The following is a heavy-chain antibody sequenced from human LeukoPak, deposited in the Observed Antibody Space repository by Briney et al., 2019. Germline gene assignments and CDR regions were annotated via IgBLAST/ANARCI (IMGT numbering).Heavy chain of an antibody. CDR2: VVASYEGT. Sequence: GGSLRLSCAASGFTFSSYAMMWVRQAPGKGLEWVSTVVASYEGTFYANSVKGRFTISRDNSKSTLYMQMNSLRAEDTAVYYCAKGKAGGLVDLFDPWGQGTLVTVSS. CDR3: AKGKAGGLVDLFDP. V-gene: IGHV3-23*01. J-gene: IGHJ5*02. CDR1: GFTFSSYA. D-gene: IGHD3/OR15-3a*01.